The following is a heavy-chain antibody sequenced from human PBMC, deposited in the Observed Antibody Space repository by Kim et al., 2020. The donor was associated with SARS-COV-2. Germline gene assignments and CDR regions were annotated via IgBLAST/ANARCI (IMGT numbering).Heavy chain of an antibody. Sequence: YAQKLQGRVTMTTDTSTSTAYMELRSLRSDDTAVYYCARSDEHYYYYMDVWGKGTTVTVSS. CDR3: ARSDEHYYYYMDV. V-gene: IGHV1-18*01. J-gene: IGHJ6*03.